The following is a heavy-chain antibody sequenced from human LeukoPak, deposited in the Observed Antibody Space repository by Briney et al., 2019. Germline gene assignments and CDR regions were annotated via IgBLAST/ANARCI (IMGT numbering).Heavy chain of an antibody. CDR3: ARDGLPFDF. CDR2: IKQDGSEK. V-gene: IGHV3-7*01. Sequence: PGGSLRLSCAASGFRFSSYWMSWVRQAPGKGLEWVANIKQDGSEKYYVDSVKSRFTISRDNAKNSLYLQMNSLRAEDRAVYFCARDGLPFDFWGQGTLVTVSS. J-gene: IGHJ4*02. D-gene: IGHD5-12*01. CDR1: GFRFSSYW.